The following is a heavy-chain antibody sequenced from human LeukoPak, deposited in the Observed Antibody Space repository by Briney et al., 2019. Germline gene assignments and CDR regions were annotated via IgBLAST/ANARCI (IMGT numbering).Heavy chain of an antibody. CDR1: GYSFTSYW. J-gene: IGHJ6*03. Sequence: GESLKISCKGSGYSFTSYWIGWVRQMPGKGLEWRGIIYPGDSDTRYSPSFEGQVTISADKSLRTAYLQWSSLKASDTAMYYCARQAQDYDFWSGYLGAGYYYYYMDVWGKGTTVTVSS. CDR2: IYPGDSDT. D-gene: IGHD3-3*01. CDR3: ARQAQDYDFWSGYLGAGYYYYYMDV. V-gene: IGHV5-51*01.